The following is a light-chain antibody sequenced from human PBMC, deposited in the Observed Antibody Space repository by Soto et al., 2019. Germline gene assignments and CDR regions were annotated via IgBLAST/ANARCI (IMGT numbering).Light chain of an antibody. CDR2: TAS. Sequence: DIQMTQSPSSLSASVGDRVTISCRASQSIINYLNWFQQKPGKPPKLLIYTASTLQTGVPSRFSGSGSGTAFTLTISSLQPEYFATYYCQQRFSTPPYTFGHGTKLEF. V-gene: IGKV1-39*01. J-gene: IGKJ2*01. CDR3: QQRFSTPPYT. CDR1: QSIINY.